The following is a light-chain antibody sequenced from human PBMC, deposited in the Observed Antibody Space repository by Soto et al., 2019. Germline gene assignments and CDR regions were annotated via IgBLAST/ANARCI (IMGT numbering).Light chain of an antibody. CDR1: ESISRS. CDR3: LQRSDWRT. V-gene: IGKV3-11*01. Sequence: IVLTQSPVSLSLSPGERATLSCRASESISRSLAWYQQRPGQAPRLLMYDASNRATGIPQRFSGSGSGTDFTLTISSLEPEDFAVYYCLQRSDWRTFGRGTKVYIK. J-gene: IGKJ1*01. CDR2: DAS.